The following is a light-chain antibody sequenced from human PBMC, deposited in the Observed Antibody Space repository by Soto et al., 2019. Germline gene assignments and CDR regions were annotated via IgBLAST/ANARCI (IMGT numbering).Light chain of an antibody. V-gene: IGLV1-44*01. CDR3: SSGDASLNAYV. CDR2: NSY. J-gene: IGLJ1*01. CDR1: SSNIGSKT. Sequence: QAVVTQPPSASGTPGQRVTISCSGSSSNIGSKTVNWYQQLPGTVPKLLIYNSYQRPSGIPDRFSAAYSGTSGTLAISGLQVEDEIDYYCSSGDASLNAYVFGNRTKPTVL.